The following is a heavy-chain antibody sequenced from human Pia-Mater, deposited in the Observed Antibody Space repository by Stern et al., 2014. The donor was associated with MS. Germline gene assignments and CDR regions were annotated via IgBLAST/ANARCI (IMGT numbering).Heavy chain of an antibody. CDR1: GGTFSRQP. J-gene: IGHJ5*02. CDR2: IIPVLNTA. CDR3: ARRGSARRGSGWLDP. Sequence: VQLVESGAEMKKPGSSVKGSCTASGGTFSRQPITWVRQAPGQGLEWLAEIIPVLNTANYAQQFQGRVTITADESTSTTYLEFSSLRYEDTAVYYCARRGSARRGSGWLDPWGQGTLVTVSS. D-gene: IGHD3-16*01. V-gene: IGHV1-69*01.